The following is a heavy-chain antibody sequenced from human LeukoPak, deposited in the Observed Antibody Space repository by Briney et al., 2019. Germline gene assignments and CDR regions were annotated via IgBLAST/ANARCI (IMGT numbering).Heavy chain of an antibody. V-gene: IGHV1-69*05. CDR3: ARDTRGYSYAFDY. CDR2: IIPIFGTA. Sequence: SVKVSFKASGGTFSSYAISWVRQAPGQGLEWMGGIIPIFGTANYAKKFQGRVTITTDESTSTAYMELSSLRSEDTAVYYCARDTRGYSYAFDYWGQGTLVTVSS. CDR1: GGTFSSYA. D-gene: IGHD5-18*01. J-gene: IGHJ4*02.